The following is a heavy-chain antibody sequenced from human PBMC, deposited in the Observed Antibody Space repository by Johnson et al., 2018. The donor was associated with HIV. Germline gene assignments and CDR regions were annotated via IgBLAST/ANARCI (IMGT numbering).Heavy chain of an antibody. V-gene: IGHV3-66*01. D-gene: IGHD2-2*01. J-gene: IGHJ3*01. CDR2: IYSGGNT. CDR1: RFTVSTNY. CDR3: ARAHPPIGTIFCDAFDV. Sequence: VQLVESGGGLVQPGGSLRLSCVASRFTVSTNYMSWVRQAPGKGLEWVSVIYSGGNTYYSDSVKGRFTISRDNSMNTVYLQMNSLRGEDTALYYCARAHPPIGTIFCDAFDVWGQVTMVTVSS.